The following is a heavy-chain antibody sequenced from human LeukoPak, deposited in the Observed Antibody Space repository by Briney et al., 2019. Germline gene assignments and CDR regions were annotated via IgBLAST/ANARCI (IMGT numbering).Heavy chain of an antibody. J-gene: IGHJ4*02. Sequence: SETLSLTCTVSGGSISSGGYYWSWIRQHPGKGLEWIGYIYYSGSTYYNPSLKSRVTISVDTSKNQFSLKVSSVTAADTAVYYCVRIFGVAVIDYWSQGTLVTVSS. CDR3: VRIFGVAVIDY. CDR2: IYYSGST. CDR1: GGSISSGGYY. D-gene: IGHD3-3*01. V-gene: IGHV4-31*03.